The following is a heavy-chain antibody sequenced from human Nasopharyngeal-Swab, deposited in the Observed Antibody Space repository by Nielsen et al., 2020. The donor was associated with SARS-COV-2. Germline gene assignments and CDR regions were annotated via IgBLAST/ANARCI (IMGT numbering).Heavy chain of an antibody. Sequence: SETLSLTCTVSGGSISSYYWSWIRQHPGKGLEWIGYIYYSGSTYYNPSLKSRVTISVDTSKNQFSLKLSSVTAADTAVYYCARAPIVVVITHFDYWGQGTLVTVSS. V-gene: IGHV4-59*06. J-gene: IGHJ4*02. CDR2: IYYSGST. D-gene: IGHD3-22*01. CDR3: ARAPIVVVITHFDY. CDR1: GGSISSYY.